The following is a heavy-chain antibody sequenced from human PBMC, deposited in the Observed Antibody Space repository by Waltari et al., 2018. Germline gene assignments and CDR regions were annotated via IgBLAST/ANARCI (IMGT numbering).Heavy chain of an antibody. J-gene: IGHJ4*01. D-gene: IGHD6-19*01. V-gene: IGHV3-7*01. CDR3: AASVGVAPNY. CDR1: GFTFNNYW. CDR2: IKQDASEK. Sequence: HSCAASGFTFNNYWMTWVRQAPGKGLEWVANIKQDASEKYYVDSVKGRFTISRDNTKNSLYLQMNSLRAEDTAVYYCAASVGVAPNYWGHGTLVTVSS.